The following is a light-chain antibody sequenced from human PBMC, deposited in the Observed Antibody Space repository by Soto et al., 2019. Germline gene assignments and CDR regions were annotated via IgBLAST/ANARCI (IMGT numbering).Light chain of an antibody. CDR1: SSDVGTYNY. V-gene: IGLV2-11*01. CDR2: YVS. CDR3: CSYAGSPRYV. J-gene: IGLJ1*01. Sequence: QSALTQPRSVSGSPGQSVTISCTGTSSDVGTYNYVSWYQQHPGKSPKVMIYYVSERPSGVPDRFSGSKSGNTASLTISGLQAEDEADYYCCSYAGSPRYVFGTGPKLTVL.